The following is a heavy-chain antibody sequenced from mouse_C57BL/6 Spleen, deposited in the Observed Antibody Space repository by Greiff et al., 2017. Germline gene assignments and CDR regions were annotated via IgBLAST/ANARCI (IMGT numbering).Heavy chain of an antibody. V-gene: IGHV1-39*01. D-gene: IGHD1-1*01. CDR2: INPNYGTT. Sequence: EVKVVESGPELVKPGASVKISCKASGYSFTDYNMNWVKQSNGKSLEWIGVINPNYGTTSYNQKFKGKATLTVDQSSSTAYMQLNSLTSEDSAVYYCARLDGSSFYFDYWGQGTTLTVSS. CDR1: GYSFTDYN. CDR3: ARLDGSSFYFDY. J-gene: IGHJ2*01.